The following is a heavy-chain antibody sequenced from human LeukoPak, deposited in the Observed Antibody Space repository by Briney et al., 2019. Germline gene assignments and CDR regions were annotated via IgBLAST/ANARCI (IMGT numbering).Heavy chain of an antibody. CDR3: ARVGAFGVVIPSSFDY. CDR1: GFTFSSYG. Sequence: GGSLRLSCAASGFTFSSYGMHWVRQAPGKGLEWVAFIRYDGSNKYYADSMKGRFTISRDNAKNSLYLQMNSLRAEDTAVYYCARVGAFGVVIPSSFDYWGQGTLVTVSS. V-gene: IGHV3-30*02. J-gene: IGHJ4*02. CDR2: IRYDGSNK. D-gene: IGHD3-3*01.